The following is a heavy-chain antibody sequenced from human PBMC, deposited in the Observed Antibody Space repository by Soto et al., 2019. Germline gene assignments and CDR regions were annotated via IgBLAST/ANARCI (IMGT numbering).Heavy chain of an antibody. Sequence: SEPLSLTCSFSGESLSNLDYFLAWIRQPPGQALEYIGYIYKSATTYYNPSFESRVAISVDTSKSQFSLNVTSVTAADTAVYFCARGRYCLTGRCFPNWFDSWGQGALVTVSS. J-gene: IGHJ5*01. D-gene: IGHD7-27*01. CDR3: ARGRYCLTGRCFPNWFDS. CDR1: GESLSNLDYF. V-gene: IGHV4-30-4*01. CDR2: IYKSATT.